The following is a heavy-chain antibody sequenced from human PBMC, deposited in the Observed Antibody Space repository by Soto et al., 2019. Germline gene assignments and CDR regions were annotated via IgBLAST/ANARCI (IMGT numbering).Heavy chain of an antibody. CDR3: ARARDYRSNSYFDY. CDR2: INAGNGNT. V-gene: IGHV1-3*01. Sequence: GQRLEWMGWINAGNGNTKYSQKFQGRVTITRDTSASTAYMELSSLRSEDTAVYYCARARDYRSNSYFDYWGQGTLVTVSS. J-gene: IGHJ4*02. D-gene: IGHD4-4*01.